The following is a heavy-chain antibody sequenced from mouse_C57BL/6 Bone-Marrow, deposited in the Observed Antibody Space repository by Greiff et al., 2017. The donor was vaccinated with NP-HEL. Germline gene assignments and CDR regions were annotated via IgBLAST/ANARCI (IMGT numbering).Heavy chain of an antibody. CDR1: GFNIQDDY. CDR3: TNDYDGFAY. J-gene: IGHJ3*01. V-gene: IGHV14-4*01. CDR2: IDPENGDT. Sequence: EVQLQESGAELVRPWASVKLSCTSSGFNIQDDYMHWVTPRPDPVLAWIGWIDPENGDTAYASKFQGKATITADTSSNTAYLQLSSLTSEDTAVYYCTNDYDGFAYWGQGTLVTVSA. D-gene: IGHD2-4*01.